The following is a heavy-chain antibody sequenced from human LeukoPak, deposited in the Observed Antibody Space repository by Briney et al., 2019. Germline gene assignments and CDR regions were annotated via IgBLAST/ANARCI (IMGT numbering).Heavy chain of an antibody. D-gene: IGHD3-9*01. CDR2: INHSGST. CDR1: GESFNVYY. V-gene: IGHV4-34*01. J-gene: IGHJ6*03. CDR3: ARGGEYYDILTRQTYYYHHMDV. Sequence: SETLSLTCAVYGESFNVYYWSWIRQPPGKGLEWIGEINHSGSTNYNPSLKSRVTLSLDTSKNQFSLRLSSVTAADTAVYYCARGGEYYDILTRQTYYYHHMDVWGKGTTVTVSS.